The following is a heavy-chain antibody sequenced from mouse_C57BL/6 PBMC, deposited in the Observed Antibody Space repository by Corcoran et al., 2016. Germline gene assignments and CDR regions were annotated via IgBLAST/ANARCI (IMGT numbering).Heavy chain of an antibody. V-gene: IGHV14-3*01. CDR2: IDPANGNT. CDR1: GFNIKHNY. CDR3: ARCEEGWYFDV. J-gene: IGHJ1*03. Sequence: EVQLQQAMAELVRPGASVKLYCPASGFNIKHNYMHWVKQRPEQGLEWSGRIDPANGNTKYAPKFQGKATITEDTSSNTAYLQLSSLTSEDTAIYYCARCEEGWYFDVWGTGTTVTVSS.